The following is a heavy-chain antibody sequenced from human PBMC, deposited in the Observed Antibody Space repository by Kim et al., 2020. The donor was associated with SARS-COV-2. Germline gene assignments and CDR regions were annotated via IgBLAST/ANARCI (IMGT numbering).Heavy chain of an antibody. CDR1: GGSISSGGYS. CDR2: IYHSGST. V-gene: IGHV4-30-2*01. D-gene: IGHD3-10*01. CDR3: ARDVGGPFDY. J-gene: IGHJ4*02. Sequence: SETLSLTCAVSGGSISSGGYSWSWIRQPPGKGLEWIGYIYHSGSTYYNPSLKSRVTISVDRSKNQFSLKLSSVTAADTAVYYCARDVGGPFDYWGQGTLVTVSS.